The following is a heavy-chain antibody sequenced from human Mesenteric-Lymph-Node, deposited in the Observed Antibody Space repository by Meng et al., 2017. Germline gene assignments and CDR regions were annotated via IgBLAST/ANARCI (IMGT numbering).Heavy chain of an antibody. Sequence: GESLKISCAASGFTFSSYGMHWVRQAPGKGLEWVAVIWYDGSNKYYADSVKGRFTISRDNSKNTLYLQMNSLRAEDTAVYYCAREESILWSEIKGWYFDLWGRGTLVTVSS. J-gene: IGHJ2*01. D-gene: IGHD2-21*01. V-gene: IGHV3-33*01. CDR2: IWYDGSNK. CDR3: AREESILWSEIKGWYFDL. CDR1: GFTFSSYG.